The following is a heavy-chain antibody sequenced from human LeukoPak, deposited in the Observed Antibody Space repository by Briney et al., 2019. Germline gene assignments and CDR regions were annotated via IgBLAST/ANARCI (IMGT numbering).Heavy chain of an antibody. CDR1: GFTFSSYG. CDR3: ASVGYCTNGVCPYYYYYMDV. J-gene: IGHJ6*03. CDR2: ISGSGGST. V-gene: IGHV3-23*01. Sequence: GGSLRLSCAASGFTFSSYGMSWVRQAPGKGLEWVSAISGSGGSTYYADSVKGRFTISRDNSKNTLYLQMNSLRSDDTAVYYCASVGYCTNGVCPYYYYYMDVWGKGTTVTVSS. D-gene: IGHD2-8*01.